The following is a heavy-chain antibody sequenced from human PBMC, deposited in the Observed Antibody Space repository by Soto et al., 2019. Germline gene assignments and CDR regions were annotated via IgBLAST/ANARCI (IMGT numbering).Heavy chain of an antibody. CDR2: MYHSGST. CDR3: ARDGSGWAADDTYFDY. D-gene: IGHD6-19*01. V-gene: IGHV4-30-2*01. J-gene: IGHJ4*02. CDR1: GGSISSGGYS. Sequence: PSETLSLTCAVSGGSISSGGYSWSWIRQPPGKGLEWIGYMYHSGSTYYNPSLKSRVTISIDRSKNQLSLKLSSVTAADTAVYSCARDGSGWAADDTYFDYWGQGTLVTVSS.